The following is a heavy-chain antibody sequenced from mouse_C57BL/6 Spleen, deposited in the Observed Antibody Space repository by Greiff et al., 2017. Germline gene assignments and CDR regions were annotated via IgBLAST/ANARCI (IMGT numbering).Heavy chain of an antibody. CDR2: ISYDGSN. CDR3: ARAVGGY. CDR1: GYSITSGYY. J-gene: IGHJ2*01. Sequence: EVKLQQSGPGLVKPSQSLSLTCSVTGYSITSGYYWNWIRQFPGNKLEWMGYISYDGSNNYNPSLKNRISITRDTSKNQFFLKLNSVTTEDTATYYCARAVGGYWGQGTTLTVSS. V-gene: IGHV3-6*01.